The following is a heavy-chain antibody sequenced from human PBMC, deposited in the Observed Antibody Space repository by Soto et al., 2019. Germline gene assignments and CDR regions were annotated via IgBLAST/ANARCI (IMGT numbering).Heavy chain of an antibody. CDR3: AWTLAFCGGNCYLPNFDT. Sequence: QVQLVQSGTEVQKPGSSVKLSCKTSGGTFTNYDISWVRQAPGQGLEWMGGIIPLFGSPHYSPKFEGRVTITADEFSTTAHLELSSLRFDDTAVYFCAWTLAFCGGNCYLPNFDTWGQGTLVIVSS. V-gene: IGHV1-69*01. CDR1: GGTFTNYD. J-gene: IGHJ4*02. CDR2: IIPLFGSP. D-gene: IGHD2-21*01.